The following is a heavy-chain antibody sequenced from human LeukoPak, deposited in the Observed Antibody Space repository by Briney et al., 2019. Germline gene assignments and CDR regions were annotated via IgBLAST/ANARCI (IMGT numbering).Heavy chain of an antibody. D-gene: IGHD6-13*01. V-gene: IGHV3-23*01. Sequence: PGGSLRLSCGASGFSFSSSAMSWVRQAPGKGLEWVSTISVSGGSTYYADSVKGRFTISRDNSKSTLYMQMNSLRAEDTAVYFCAKRFGGSGWYTYWGRGTLVTVSS. CDR3: AKRFGGSGWYTY. CDR1: GFSFSSSA. CDR2: ISVSGGST. J-gene: IGHJ4*02.